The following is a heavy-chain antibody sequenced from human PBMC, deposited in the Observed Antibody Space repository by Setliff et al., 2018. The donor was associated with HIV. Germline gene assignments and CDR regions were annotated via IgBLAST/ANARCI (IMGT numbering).Heavy chain of an antibody. J-gene: IGHJ4*02. V-gene: IGHV3-7*01. CDR3: ARDPYWAEGFFDY. CDR2: ISPDGSAT. D-gene: IGHD2-15*01. CDR1: GFTFSSAW. Sequence: PGGSLRLSCAASGFTFSSAWMGWVRQAPAKGLEWVANISPDGSATYYVDSVKGRFTSSRDNAKNSLFLQMDSLRGEDTAVYYCARDPYWAEGFFDYWGPGTVVTAPQ.